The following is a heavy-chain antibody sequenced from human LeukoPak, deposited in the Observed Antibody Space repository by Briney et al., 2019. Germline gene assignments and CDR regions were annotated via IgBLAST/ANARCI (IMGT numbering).Heavy chain of an antibody. CDR3: ARDEVDYGERDSYYYGVDV. Sequence: PSGTLSLTCAVSGDSISSSYWWSWVRQPPGKGLEWIGCIHYSGSTYYNPSLKSRGTISIDTSKNQFSLRLNSVTAADTAVYYCARDEVDYGERDSYYYGVDVWGQGTTVTVSS. J-gene: IGHJ6*02. D-gene: IGHD4-17*01. CDR2: IHYSGST. CDR1: GDSISSSYW. V-gene: IGHV4-4*02.